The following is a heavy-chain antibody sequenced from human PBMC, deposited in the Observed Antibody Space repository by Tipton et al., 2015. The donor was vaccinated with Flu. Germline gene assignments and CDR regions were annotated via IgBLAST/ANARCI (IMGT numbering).Heavy chain of an antibody. D-gene: IGHD3-10*01. V-gene: IGHV4-59*02. Sequence: TLYLTCTVSGDSVNYYYWNWIRQSPGKGLEWIGFSFYSGSTAYNPSLKSRATISVDKSRNQFSSNLKSVTAADTAVYYCARDRGWPAALDYWSQGILVTVSS. CDR1: GDSVNYYY. CDR2: SFYSGST. CDR3: ARDRGWPAALDY. J-gene: IGHJ4*02.